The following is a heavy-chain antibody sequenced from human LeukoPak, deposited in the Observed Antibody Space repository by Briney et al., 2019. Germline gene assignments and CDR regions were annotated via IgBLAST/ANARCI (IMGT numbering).Heavy chain of an antibody. CDR2: INHSGST. V-gene: IGHV4-34*01. Sequence: SETLSLTCAVYGGSFSGYYWSWIRQPPGKGMGWIGEINHSGSTNYNPSLKSRVTISVDTSKNHFSLKLSSVTAADTAVYYCARGRSRVGQLWSSSLYYFDYWGQGTLVTVSS. CDR3: ARGRSRVGQLWSSSLYYFDY. D-gene: IGHD5-18*01. CDR1: GGSFSGYY. J-gene: IGHJ4*02.